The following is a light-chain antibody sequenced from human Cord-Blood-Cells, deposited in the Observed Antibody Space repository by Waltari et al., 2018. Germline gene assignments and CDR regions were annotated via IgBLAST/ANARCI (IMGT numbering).Light chain of an antibody. J-gene: IGLJ2*01. CDR3: CSYAGSYTVV. V-gene: IGLV2-11*01. CDR2: DVS. CDR1: SSDVGGYNY. Sequence: QSALTQPRPVSGSPGQSVTISCTGTSSDVGGYNYLSWYQQHPGKAPKLMIYDVSKRPSGVPDRFFGSKSGNTASLTISGLQAEDEADYYCCSYAGSYTVVFGGGTKLTVL.